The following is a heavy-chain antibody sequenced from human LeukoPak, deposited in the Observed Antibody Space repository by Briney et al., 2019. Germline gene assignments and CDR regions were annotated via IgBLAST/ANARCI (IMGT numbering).Heavy chain of an antibody. CDR1: GFLFGSYA. V-gene: IGHV3-30-3*01. Sequence: GGSMRLSCEGSGFLFGSYAMHWVRQAPGKGLEWVAIISYDGSKTDYVDSVKGRFIVSRDNSKNTVYLEMKSLTGGDTAVYFCTCLYPTRAPDDWSDRWDRNLFDPWGQGTQDIVSS. J-gene: IGHJ5*02. CDR3: TCLYPTRAPDDWSDRWDRNLFDP. CDR2: ISYDGSKT. D-gene: IGHD3-9*01.